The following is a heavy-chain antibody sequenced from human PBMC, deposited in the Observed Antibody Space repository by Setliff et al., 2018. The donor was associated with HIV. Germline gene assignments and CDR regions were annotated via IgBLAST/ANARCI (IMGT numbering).Heavy chain of an antibody. Sequence: SVKVSCKASGGTFSSYAISWVRQAPGQGLEWMGGIIPILGIANYAQKFQGRVTITADKSTSAAYMELSSLRSEDTAVYYCARANSIKGYSYGPDAFAIWGQGTLVTVSS. CDR2: IIPILGIA. V-gene: IGHV1-69*10. CDR3: ARANSIKGYSYGPDAFAI. CDR1: GGTFSSYA. D-gene: IGHD5-18*01. J-gene: IGHJ3*02.